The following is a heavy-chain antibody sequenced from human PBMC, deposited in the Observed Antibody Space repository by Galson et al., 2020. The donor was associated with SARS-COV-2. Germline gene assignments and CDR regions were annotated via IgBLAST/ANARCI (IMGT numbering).Heavy chain of an antibody. J-gene: IGHJ4*02. V-gene: IGHV3-11*01. CDR3: ARYIAVARPTLRY. CDR1: GFTFSDYY. Sequence: GGSQRLSCAASGFTFSDYYMSWIRQAPGKGLEWVSYISSSGSTIYYADSVKGRFTISRDNAKNSLYLQMNSLRAEDTAVYYCARYIAVARPTLRYWGQGTLVTVSS. D-gene: IGHD6-19*01. CDR2: ISSSGSTI.